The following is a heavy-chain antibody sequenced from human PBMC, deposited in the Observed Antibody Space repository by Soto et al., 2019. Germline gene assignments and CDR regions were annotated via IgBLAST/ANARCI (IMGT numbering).Heavy chain of an antibody. V-gene: IGHV3-30*18. CDR3: AKDLQSYGDYDYYCYGMDV. CDR1: GFTFSTYG. CDR2: LSYDGTNK. J-gene: IGHJ6*02. D-gene: IGHD4-17*01. Sequence: QVQLVESGGGEVQPGRSLTISCAASGFTFSTYGMHWVRQTPGKGLEWVAVLSYDGTNKFYSDSVKGRFTISRDNFKNTLTLQMNSLRADDTAVYSCAKDLQSYGDYDYYCYGMDVWGLGTRVPVSS.